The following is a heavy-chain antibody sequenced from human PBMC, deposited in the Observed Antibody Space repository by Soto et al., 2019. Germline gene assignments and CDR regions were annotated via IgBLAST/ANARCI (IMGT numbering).Heavy chain of an antibody. CDR1: GYGFTSYW. Sequence: GEALKISCKGSGYGFTSYWIGWVRQMPGKGLEWMGIIYPGDSDTRYSPSFQGQVTISADKSISTAYLQWSSLKASDTAMYYCARPLSYLAGSFDPCGQGTLVSGSS. CDR2: IYPGDSDT. D-gene: IGHD3-10*01. V-gene: IGHV5-51*01. CDR3: ARPLSYLAGSFDP. J-gene: IGHJ5*02.